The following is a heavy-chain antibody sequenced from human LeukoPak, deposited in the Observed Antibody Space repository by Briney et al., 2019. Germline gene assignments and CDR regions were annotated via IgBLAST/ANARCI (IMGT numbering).Heavy chain of an antibody. CDR3: TTDLWFGELLRSSS. Sequence: PGGSLRLSCAASGLTFSYAWINWVSQAPGEGREWVGRIKSKTDGGTTDYAAPVKGRFTISRDDSKNTLYLQMNSLKTEDTAVYYCTTDLWFGELLRSSSWGQGTLVTVSS. D-gene: IGHD3-10*01. J-gene: IGHJ5*02. V-gene: IGHV3-15*01. CDR1: GLTFSYAW. CDR2: IKSKTDGGTT.